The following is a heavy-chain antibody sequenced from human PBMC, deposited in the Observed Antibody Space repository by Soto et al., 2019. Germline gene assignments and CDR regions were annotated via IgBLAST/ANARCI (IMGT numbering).Heavy chain of an antibody. CDR2: IYWDDDK. D-gene: IGHD3-10*01. V-gene: IGHV2-5*02. CDR3: AHRRITMVRGVIVGYDP. Sequence: QITLKESGPTLVQPTQTLTLTCTFSGFSLSTSGVGVGWIRQPPGKALEWLALIYWDDDKRYSPSLKSRLTITAETSKNQVVLTMTNMDPVDTATYYCAHRRITMVRGVIVGYDPWGQGTLVTVSP. CDR1: GFSLSTSGVG. J-gene: IGHJ5*01.